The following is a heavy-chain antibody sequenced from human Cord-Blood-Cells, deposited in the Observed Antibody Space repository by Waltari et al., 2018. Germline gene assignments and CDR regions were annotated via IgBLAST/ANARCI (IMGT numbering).Heavy chain of an antibody. CDR1: GGSFSGYY. CDR2: INHSGST. CDR3: ARWANSGSYHDAFDI. V-gene: IGHV4-34*01. D-gene: IGHD1-26*01. J-gene: IGHJ3*02. Sequence: QVQLQQWGAGLLKPSETLSLTCAVYGGSFSGYYWSWIRQPPGKGLEWIGEINHSGSTNYNPSLKSRVTISVDTSKNQFSLKLSSVTAADTAVYYCARWANSGSYHDAFDIWGQGTMVTVSS.